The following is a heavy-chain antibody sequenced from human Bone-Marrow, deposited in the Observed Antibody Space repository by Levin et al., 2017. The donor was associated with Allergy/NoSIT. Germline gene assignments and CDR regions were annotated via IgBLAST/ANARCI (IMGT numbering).Heavy chain of an antibody. CDR2: ISGSGGST. V-gene: IGHV3-23*01. D-gene: IGHD2-15*01. CDR1: GFTFSSYA. J-gene: IGHJ4*02. Sequence: GGSLRLSCAASGFTFSSYAMSWVRQAPGKGLEWVSAISGSGGSTYYADSVKGRFTISRDNSKNTLYLQMNSLRAEDTAVYYCAKKTNCSGGSCYNPLYFDYWGQGTLVTVSS. CDR3: AKKTNCSGGSCYNPLYFDY.